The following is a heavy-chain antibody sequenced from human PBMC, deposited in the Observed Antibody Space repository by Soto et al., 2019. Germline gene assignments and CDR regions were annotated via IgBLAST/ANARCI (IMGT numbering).Heavy chain of an antibody. CDR2: IFYSGST. CDR3: ARHPSASGDYFDY. J-gene: IGHJ4*02. CDR1: GGSINPYY. Sequence: QVQLQESGPGLVKPSETLSLTCTVSGGSINPYYWSWIRQPPGKELEWIGYIFYSGSTNYNPSLKSLVTISVDTSENQFSLKLTSVTAADTAVYYCARHPSASGDYFDYWGQGTLVTVSS. D-gene: IGHD6-25*01. V-gene: IGHV4-59*08.